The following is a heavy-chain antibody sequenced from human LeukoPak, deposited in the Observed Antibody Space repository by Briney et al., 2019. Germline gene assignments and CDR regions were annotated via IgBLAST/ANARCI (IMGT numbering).Heavy chain of an antibody. CDR3: AAVVPAVMGYFDY. Sequence: ASVKVSCKASGGTFSSYAISWVRQVPGQGLEWMGGIIPIFGTANYAQKFQGRVTITADESTSTAYMELSSLRSEDTAVYYCAAVVPAVMGYFDYWGQGTLVTVSS. CDR2: IIPIFGTA. V-gene: IGHV1-69*13. CDR1: GGTFSSYA. J-gene: IGHJ4*02. D-gene: IGHD2-2*01.